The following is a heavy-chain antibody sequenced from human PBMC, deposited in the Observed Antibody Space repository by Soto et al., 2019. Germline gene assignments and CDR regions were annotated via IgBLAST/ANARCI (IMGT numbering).Heavy chain of an antibody. J-gene: IGHJ4*02. D-gene: IGHD3-3*01. CDR1: GFAFSTYA. Sequence: PGGSLRLSCAASGFAFSTYAVSWVRQAPGKGLEWVSGISGSDDKRYYADSVKGRFTSSRDNSKNTVYLQMNSLRVEDTATYHCAKPSYTFGVVIVGAFDYWGQGALVTVSS. V-gene: IGHV3-23*01. CDR2: ISGSDDKR. CDR3: AKPSYTFGVVIVGAFDY.